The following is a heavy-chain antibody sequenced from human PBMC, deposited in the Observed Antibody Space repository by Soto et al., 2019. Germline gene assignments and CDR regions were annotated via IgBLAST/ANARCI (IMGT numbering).Heavy chain of an antibody. J-gene: IGHJ6*01. Sequence: SSVKVSCKASGGTFSSYAISWVRQAPGQGLEWMGGIIPIFGTANYAQKFQGRVTITADKSTSTAYMELSSLRSEDTAVYYCGSSEDIVPLVYAQYYYYGMDA. CDR1: GGTFSSYA. V-gene: IGHV1-69*06. D-gene: IGHD2-8*01. CDR2: IIPIFGTA. CDR3: GSSEDIVPLVYAQYYYYGMDA.